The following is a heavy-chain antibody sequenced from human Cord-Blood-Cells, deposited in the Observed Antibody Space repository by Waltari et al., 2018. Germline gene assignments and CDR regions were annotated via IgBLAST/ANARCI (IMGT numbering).Heavy chain of an antibody. CDR1: GFTFSSYS. J-gene: IGHJ4*02. CDR2: ISSSSSYI. D-gene: IGHD6-13*01. V-gene: IGHV3-21*01. Sequence: EVQLVESGGGLVKPGGSLRLSCAASGFTFSSYSMNWVRQAPGKGLEWVSSISSSSSYIYYADSVKGRFTISRDNAKNSLYLQMNSLRAENTAVYYCARDLAAAGFDYWGQGTLVTVSS. CDR3: ARDLAAAGFDY.